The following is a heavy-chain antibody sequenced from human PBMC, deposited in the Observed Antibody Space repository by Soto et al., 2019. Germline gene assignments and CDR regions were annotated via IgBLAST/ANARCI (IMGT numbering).Heavy chain of an antibody. Sequence: SETLSLTCTVSGGSISSYYWSWIRQPPGKGLEWIGYIYYSGSTNYNPSLKSRVTISVDTPKNQFSLKLSSVTAADTAVYYCARVFLTKGDVGPLDYWGQGTLVTVSS. J-gene: IGHJ4*02. CDR3: ARVFLTKGDVGPLDY. D-gene: IGHD2-21*02. CDR2: IYYSGST. V-gene: IGHV4-59*01. CDR1: GGSISSYY.